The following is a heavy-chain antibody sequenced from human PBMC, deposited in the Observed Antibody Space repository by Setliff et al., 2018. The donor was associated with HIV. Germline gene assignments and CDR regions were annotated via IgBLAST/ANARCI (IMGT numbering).Heavy chain of an antibody. CDR3: ARTSYLWGSYRFSPFDS. D-gene: IGHD3-16*02. V-gene: IGHV4-4*08. Sequence: ETLSLTCTVSNGSFGTYYWSWIRQPPGKGLQWIGYIYPTGSTNYNPSLRSRVTISLDTSKNQFSLILTSLTAADTATYFCARTSYLWGSYRFSPFDSWGHGTLVTVSS. CDR2: IYPTGST. CDR1: NGSFGTYY. J-gene: IGHJ4*01.